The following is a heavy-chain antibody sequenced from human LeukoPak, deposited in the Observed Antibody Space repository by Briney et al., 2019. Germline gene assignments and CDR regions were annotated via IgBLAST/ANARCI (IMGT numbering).Heavy chain of an antibody. J-gene: IGHJ6*02. D-gene: IGHD3-10*01. Sequence: AGGALRLSCAASGFSFSSFAMSWVRQAPGKGVGWGSDIGGGGVGPYYADSVKGRFTSSRDNSTNTLFLQMNSMRAEDTAVYSCAKGTNTGSYHVGTDVWGQGATVTVSS. V-gene: IGHV3-23*01. CDR2: IGGGGVGP. CDR1: GFSFSSFA. CDR3: AKGTNTGSYHVGTDV.